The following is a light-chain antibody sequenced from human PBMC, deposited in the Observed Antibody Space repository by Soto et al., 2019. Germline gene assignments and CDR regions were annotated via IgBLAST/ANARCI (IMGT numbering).Light chain of an antibody. CDR1: QSISKW. Sequence: DIQMTQSPSTLSASIGDRVTITCRASQSISKWLAWHQQKPGKAPKLLIYDASSLQSGVPPRFSGSGSGTEFHLTIRSLQPDDIATYYCQQYSSYSAWTVGEGTKVEIK. CDR3: QQYSSYSAWT. V-gene: IGKV1-5*01. J-gene: IGKJ1*01. CDR2: DAS.